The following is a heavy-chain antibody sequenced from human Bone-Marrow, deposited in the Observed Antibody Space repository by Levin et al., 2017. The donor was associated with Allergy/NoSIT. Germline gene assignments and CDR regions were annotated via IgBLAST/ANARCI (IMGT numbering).Heavy chain of an antibody. CDR2: ISSYSDYI. Sequence: GGSLRLSCAASGFTFSSYAMSWVRQAPGKGLEWVSCISSYSDYIYYADSVKGRFTISRDNAENSLYLQMDRLRAEDTAVYYCARAGDSSGWYYFDSWGQGTLVTVSS. CDR3: ARAGDSSGWYYFDS. V-gene: IGHV3-21*01. CDR1: GFTFSSYA. J-gene: IGHJ4*02. D-gene: IGHD6-19*01.